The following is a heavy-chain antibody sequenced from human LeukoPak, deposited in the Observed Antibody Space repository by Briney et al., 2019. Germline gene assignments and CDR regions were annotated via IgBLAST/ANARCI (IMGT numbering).Heavy chain of an antibody. CDR2: IYYSGST. CDR1: GGSVSSGSYY. D-gene: IGHD3-22*01. V-gene: IGHV4-61*01. J-gene: IGHJ6*02. Sequence: SETLSLTCTVSGGSVSSGSYYWSWLRQPPGKGLEWIGYIYYSGSTNYNPSLKSRVTISVDTSKNQFSLKLSSVTAADTAVYYCARDGEARYYYDSSGPFYYYGMDVWGQGTTVTVSS. CDR3: ARDGEARYYYDSSGPFYYYGMDV.